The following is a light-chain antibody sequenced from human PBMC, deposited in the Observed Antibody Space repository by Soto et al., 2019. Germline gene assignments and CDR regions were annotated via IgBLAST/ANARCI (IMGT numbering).Light chain of an antibody. J-gene: IGLJ3*02. CDR2: NNN. V-gene: IGLV1-44*01. Sequence: QSVLTQPPSASGTPGQRVTISCSGSNSNIGTNAVNWYQQIPGTAPKLLIYNNNQRPSGVPDRFSGSKSGTSASLTISGLQSDDEADYPCATWDDTLRSWVFGGGAKLTAL. CDR1: NSNIGTNA. CDR3: ATWDDTLRSWV.